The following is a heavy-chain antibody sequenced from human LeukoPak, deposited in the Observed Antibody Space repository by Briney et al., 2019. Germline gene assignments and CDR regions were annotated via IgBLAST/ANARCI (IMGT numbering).Heavy chain of an antibody. CDR1: GHSLAQLS. V-gene: IGHV1-24*01. CDR3: AAGPMSGYAPYNWFDP. CDR2: FDPGDGER. Sequence: ASVKVSCKVSGHSLAQLSMHWLRRALGKGPEWMGVFDPGDGERIYEQKFKGRVTMTEATSTDTAYMKLSNLRSDDTAVYYCAAGPMSGYAPYNWFDPWGQGTLVTVSS. D-gene: IGHD5-12*01. J-gene: IGHJ5*02.